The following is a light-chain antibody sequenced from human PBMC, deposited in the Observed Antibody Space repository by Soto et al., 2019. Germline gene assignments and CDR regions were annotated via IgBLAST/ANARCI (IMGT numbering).Light chain of an antibody. CDR3: QQYGSSPLFT. Sequence: EIVLTQSPGTLSLSPGERATLSCRASQSVSSSYLAWYQQKPGQAPRLLIYGAYSRATGIPDTFSGSGSGTDFTLTISRLEPEDFAVYYCQQYGSSPLFTFGPGTKVDIK. J-gene: IGKJ3*01. V-gene: IGKV3-20*01. CDR2: GAY. CDR1: QSVSSSY.